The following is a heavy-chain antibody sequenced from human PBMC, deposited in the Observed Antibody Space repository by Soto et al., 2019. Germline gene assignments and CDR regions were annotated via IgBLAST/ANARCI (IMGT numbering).Heavy chain of an antibody. CDR2: IRNKANSYST. CDR3: ARIRLGSYDLKYFDY. Sequence: EVQLVESGGGLVQPGGSLRLSCAASGFTFSDDYVDWVRQAPGKGLEWVARIRNKANSYSTEYAASAKGRFAISRDDSKNLGYLQMSSLKTEDTAVYYCARIRLGSYDLKYFDYWGQGPLVTVSS. CDR1: GFTFSDDY. V-gene: IGHV3-72*01. J-gene: IGHJ4*02. D-gene: IGHD1-26*01.